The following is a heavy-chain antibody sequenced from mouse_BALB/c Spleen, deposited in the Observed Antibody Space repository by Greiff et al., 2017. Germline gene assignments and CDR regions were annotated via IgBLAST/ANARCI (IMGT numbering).Heavy chain of an antibody. Sequence: VKLMESGPGLVAPSQSLSITCTVSGFSLTSYGVHWVRQPPGKGLEWLGVIWAGGSTNYNSALMSRLSISKDNSKSQVFLKMNSLQTDDTAMYYCARHYGSSYVYFDYWGQGTTLTVSS. CDR1: GFSLTSYG. J-gene: IGHJ2*01. V-gene: IGHV2-9*02. CDR3: ARHYGSSYVYFDY. D-gene: IGHD1-1*01. CDR2: IWAGGST.